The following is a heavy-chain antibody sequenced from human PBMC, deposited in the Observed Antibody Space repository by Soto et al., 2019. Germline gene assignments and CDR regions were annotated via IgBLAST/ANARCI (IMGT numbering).Heavy chain of an antibody. J-gene: IGHJ6*03. D-gene: IGHD2-15*01. CDR3: AKVGLICSGGSCYHYYYYYYMDV. CDR2: ISGSCGST. CDR1: GFTFSSYA. V-gene: IGHV3-23*01. Sequence: EVQLLESGGGLVQPGGSLRLSCAASGFTFSSYAMSWVRQAPGKGLEWVSAISGSCGSTYYADSVKGRFTISRDNSKNTLYLQMNSLRAEDTAVYYCAKVGLICSGGSCYHYYYYYYMDVWGKGTTVTVSS.